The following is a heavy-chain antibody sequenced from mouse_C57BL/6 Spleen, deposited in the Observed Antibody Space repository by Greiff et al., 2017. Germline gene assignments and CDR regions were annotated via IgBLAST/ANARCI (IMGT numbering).Heavy chain of an antibody. J-gene: IGHJ4*01. Sequence: QVQLQQSGAELARPGASVKLSCKASGYTFTSYGISWVKQRPGQGLEWIGEIYPRSGNTYYNEKFKGKATLTADKSSSTAYMELRSLTSEDSAVYFCARDRTYYAMDYWGQGTSVTVSS. V-gene: IGHV1-81*01. CDR1: GYTFTSYG. CDR3: ARDRTYYAMDY. CDR2: IYPRSGNT.